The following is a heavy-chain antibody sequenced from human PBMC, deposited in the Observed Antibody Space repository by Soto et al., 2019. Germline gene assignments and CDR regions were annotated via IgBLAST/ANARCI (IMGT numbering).Heavy chain of an antibody. Sequence: KPSETLSLTCTVSGGSINSYHWSWIRQPPGKGLEWIGYGHYSGTTYYNPSLKSRVTMSVDMSKNQFSLKLSSVTAADTAVYYCARTRGSGWYGDNWFDPWGQGTLVTV. CDR1: GGSINSYH. CDR2: GHYSGTT. J-gene: IGHJ5*02. V-gene: IGHV4-59*01. CDR3: ARTRGSGWYGDNWFDP. D-gene: IGHD6-19*01.